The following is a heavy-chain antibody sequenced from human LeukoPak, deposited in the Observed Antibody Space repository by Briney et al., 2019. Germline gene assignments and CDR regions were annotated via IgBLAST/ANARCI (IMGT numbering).Heavy chain of an antibody. CDR2: IYYSGNT. CDR1: GGSISSSSYY. V-gene: IGHV4-39*07. Sequence: PSETLSLTCTVSGGSISSSSYYWGWIRQPPGKGLEWIGSIYYSGNTYYNPSLKSRVTISVDTSKNQFSLKLSSVTAADTAVYYCARASIAARPFFDYWGQGTLVTVSS. CDR3: ARASIAARPFFDY. D-gene: IGHD6-6*01. J-gene: IGHJ4*02.